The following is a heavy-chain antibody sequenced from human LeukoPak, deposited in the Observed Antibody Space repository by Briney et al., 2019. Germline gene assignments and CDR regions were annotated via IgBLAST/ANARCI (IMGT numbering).Heavy chain of an antibody. V-gene: IGHV3-33*01. CDR3: ARDVGSYSRPLNWFDP. CDR2: IWYDGSNK. CDR1: GFTFSSYG. J-gene: IGHJ5*02. Sequence: GGSLRLSCAASGFTFSSYGMHWVRQAPGKGREWVAVIWYDGSNKYYADSVKGRFTISRDNSKHTLYLKMNSLRAEDTAVYYCARDVGSYSRPLNWFDPWGQGTLVTVSS. D-gene: IGHD6-13*01.